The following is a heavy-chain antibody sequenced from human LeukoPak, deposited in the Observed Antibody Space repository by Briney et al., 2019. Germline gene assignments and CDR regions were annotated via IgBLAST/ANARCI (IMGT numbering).Heavy chain of an antibody. J-gene: IGHJ4*02. CDR1: GFTFSSYA. V-gene: IGHV3-30-3*01. CDR3: ARDSRAGRGGYYFDY. Sequence: GGSLRLSCVASGFTFSSYAMHWVRQAPGKGLEWVAVISYDGSNKYYADSVKGRFTISRDNSKSTLYLQMNSLRAEDTAVYYCARDSRAGRGGYYFDYWGQGTLVTVSS. D-gene: IGHD2-15*01. CDR2: ISYDGSNK.